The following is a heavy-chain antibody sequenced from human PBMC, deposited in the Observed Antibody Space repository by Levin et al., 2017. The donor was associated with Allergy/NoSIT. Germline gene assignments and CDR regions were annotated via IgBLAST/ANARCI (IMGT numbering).Heavy chain of an antibody. Sequence: LSLTCAASGFSFSSHPMSWVRQAPGKGPEWVSGISESGIYTDYADSARGRFTISRDNSKNMVYLQMNSLRDEDTAVYYCAKRLENAVVHDAFDIWGRGTVVTVSS. CDR3: AKRLENAVVHDAFDI. CDR2: ISESGIYT. D-gene: IGHD3-22*01. CDR1: GFSFSSHP. J-gene: IGHJ3*02. V-gene: IGHV3-23*01.